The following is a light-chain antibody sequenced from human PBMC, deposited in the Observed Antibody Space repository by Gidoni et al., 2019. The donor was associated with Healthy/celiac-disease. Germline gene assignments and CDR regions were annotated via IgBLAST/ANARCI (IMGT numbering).Light chain of an antibody. CDR2: DAS. CDR1: QSISSW. Sequence: DIQLTQSPSTLSAPVGDRVTITCRASQSISSWLAWYQQKPGKAPKLLIYDASSLESGVPSRFSGSGSGTEFTLTISSLQPDDFATYYCQQYNSYSGTFXQXTKVEIK. V-gene: IGKV1-5*01. CDR3: QQYNSYSGT. J-gene: IGKJ1*01.